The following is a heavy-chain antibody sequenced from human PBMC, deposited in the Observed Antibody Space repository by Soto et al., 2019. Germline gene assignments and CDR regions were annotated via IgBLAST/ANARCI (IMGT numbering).Heavy chain of an antibody. J-gene: IGHJ3*02. CDR1: GFTFSSYA. CDR2: ISGSGGST. D-gene: IGHD6-19*01. Sequence: GSLRLSCAASGFTFSSYAMSWVRQAPGKGLEWVSAISGSGGSTYYADSVKGRFTISRDNSKNTLYLQMNSLRAEDTAVYYCAKVWQWLVKGGDAFDIWGQGTMVTVSS. V-gene: IGHV3-23*01. CDR3: AKVWQWLVKGGDAFDI.